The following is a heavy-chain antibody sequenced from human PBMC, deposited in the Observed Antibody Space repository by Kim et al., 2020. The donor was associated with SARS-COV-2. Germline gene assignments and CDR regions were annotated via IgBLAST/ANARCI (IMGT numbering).Heavy chain of an antibody. CDR3: ATSVSGSYAPYAFDI. J-gene: IGHJ3*02. D-gene: IGHD1-26*01. V-gene: IGHV4-59*01. Sequence: PSLKSRVTISVDTSKNQFSRKLSSVTAADTAVYYCATSVSGSYAPYAFDIWGQGTMVTVSS.